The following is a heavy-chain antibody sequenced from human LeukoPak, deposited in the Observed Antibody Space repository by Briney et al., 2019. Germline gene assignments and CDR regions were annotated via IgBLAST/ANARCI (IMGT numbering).Heavy chain of an antibody. D-gene: IGHD6-13*01. Sequence: PSETLSLTCAVSGYSISSGYYWGWFRQPPGEGLEWIGCMYHSGSTYYNPSLKSRVTISVGTSKNQFSLKLSSVTAADTAVYYCARQGGSSSPYYYYYMDVWGKGTTVTVSS. J-gene: IGHJ6*03. CDR1: GYSISSGYY. V-gene: IGHV4-38-2*01. CDR2: MYHSGST. CDR3: ARQGGSSSPYYYYYMDV.